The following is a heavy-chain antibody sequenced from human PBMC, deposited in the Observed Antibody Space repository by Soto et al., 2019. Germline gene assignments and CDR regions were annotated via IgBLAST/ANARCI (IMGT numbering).Heavy chain of an antibody. Sequence: SSVTLSLTCGVSGDSISSSKWWTWVRQTPGNGLEWIGKIDHNGVANYNPSLEGRVTISKDISKNQISLKVTSVTAADSAVYYCARMNRDYYYYGMDVWGQGATVTVSS. CDR1: GDSISSSKW. V-gene: IGHV4-4*02. J-gene: IGHJ6*02. CDR2: IDHNGVA. CDR3: ARMNRDYYYYGMDV.